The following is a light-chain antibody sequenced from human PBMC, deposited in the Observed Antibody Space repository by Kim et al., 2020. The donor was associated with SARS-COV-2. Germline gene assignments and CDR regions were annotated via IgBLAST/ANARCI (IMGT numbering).Light chain of an antibody. J-gene: IGLJ1*01. CDR1: RSAVSASYS. CDR3: YPFAGSDSYL. V-gene: IGLV2-11*03. CDR2: EVT. Sequence: PVQSVTISCTRTRSAVSASYSVFWYQQHPGKALRRIIVEVTKHSGGPDRVSGSKAGNPASLTISGLQSEDEAIHYCYPFAGSDSYLFGTGTKLTVL.